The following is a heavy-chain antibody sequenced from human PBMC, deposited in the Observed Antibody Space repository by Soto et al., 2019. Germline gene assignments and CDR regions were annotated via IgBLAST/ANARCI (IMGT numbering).Heavy chain of an antibody. Sequence: QVQLVESGGGVVQPGTSLRLSCVSSGFTFSRYAMHWVRQAPGKGPERVAIISYGGSKKYYADLVKGRLTFSRVNSKNTMNLQINGLRVEGTAVFYCVKDAPEATWRPNYLDYCGQGTLVTVSP. CDR2: ISYGGSKK. CDR3: VKDAPEATWRPNYLDY. D-gene: IGHD1-26*01. CDR1: GFTFSRYA. J-gene: IGHJ4*02. V-gene: IGHV3-30*04.